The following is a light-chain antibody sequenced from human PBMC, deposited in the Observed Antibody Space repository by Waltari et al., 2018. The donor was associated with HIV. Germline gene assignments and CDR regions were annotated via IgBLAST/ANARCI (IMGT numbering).Light chain of an antibody. CDR3: SSYTLTSTYV. CDR1: TRAVGGYDY. Sequence: QSALTQPASVSGAPGQSITISCTGTTRAVGGYDYVSWYHQHPGKAPKLIICDVNHRTSGVSKRFSGAKSGNTASRTISGLQAEDEADYYCSSYTLTSTYVFGTGTKVTVL. V-gene: IGLV2-14*03. J-gene: IGLJ1*01. CDR2: DVN.